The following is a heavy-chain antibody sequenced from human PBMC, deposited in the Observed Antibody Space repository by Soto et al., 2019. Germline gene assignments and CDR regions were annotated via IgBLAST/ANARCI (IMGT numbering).Heavy chain of an antibody. CDR2: IIPMFGTA. J-gene: IGHJ3*02. D-gene: IGHD2-8*01. CDR1: GDTVWISA. V-gene: IGHV1-69*01. Sequence: VGCESSGDTVWISAVDGALQTPGQGLEWMGGIIPMFGTANYAQKFKGRVTITAGESTSTAYMELSSLRSEDTAVYYCARGLYIVLMVYAAGDAFDTWGQLTIVTDS. CDR3: ARGLYIVLMVYAAGDAFDT.